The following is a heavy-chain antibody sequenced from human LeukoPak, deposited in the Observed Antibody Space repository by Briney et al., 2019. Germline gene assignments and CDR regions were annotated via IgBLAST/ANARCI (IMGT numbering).Heavy chain of an antibody. CDR1: GFTFSSYA. D-gene: IGHD3-3*01. CDR2: ISGSGGST. CDR3: ARAEYYDFWSGFGVFDY. V-gene: IGHV3-23*01. Sequence: PGGSLRLSCAASGFTFSSYAMSWVRQAPGKGLEWVSAISGSGGSTYYADSVKGRFTISRDNSKNTLYLQMNSLRAEDTAVYYCARAEYYDFWSGFGVFDYWGQGTLVTVSS. J-gene: IGHJ4*02.